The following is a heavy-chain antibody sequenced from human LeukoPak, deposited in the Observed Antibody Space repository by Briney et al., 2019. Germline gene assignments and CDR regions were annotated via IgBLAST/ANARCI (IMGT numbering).Heavy chain of an antibody. CDR3: ARDRVLGFQH. CDR1: GFTFSSYS. CDR2: ISSSSYI. J-gene: IGHJ1*01. Sequence: GGSLRLSCAASGFTFSSYSINWVRQAPGKGLEWVSSISSSSYIYYSDSVKGRFTISRDNAKNSLYLQMNSLRAEDTAVYYCARDRVLGFQHWGQGTLVTVSS. V-gene: IGHV3-21*01. D-gene: IGHD6-6*01.